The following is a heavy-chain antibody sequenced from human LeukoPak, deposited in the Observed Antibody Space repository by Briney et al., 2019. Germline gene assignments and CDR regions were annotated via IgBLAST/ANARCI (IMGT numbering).Heavy chain of an antibody. Sequence: GASVKVSCKASGYTFTSYYMHWVRQAPGQGLEWMGIINPSGGSTSYAQKFQGRVIMTRDTSTSTVYMELSSLRSEDTAVYYCARDSNIAAAGIDGMDVWGQGTTVTVSS. D-gene: IGHD6-13*01. CDR1: GYTFTSYY. J-gene: IGHJ6*02. CDR3: ARDSNIAAAGIDGMDV. CDR2: INPSGGST. V-gene: IGHV1-46*01.